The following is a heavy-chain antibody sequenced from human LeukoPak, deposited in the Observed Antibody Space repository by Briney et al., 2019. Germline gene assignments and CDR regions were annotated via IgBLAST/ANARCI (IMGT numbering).Heavy chain of an antibody. CDR3: ARNLGAARGAFDY. CDR2: IYHSGST. Sequence: PSETLSLTCAVSGGSISSGGYSWSWIRQPPGKGLEWIGYIYHSGSTYYNPSLKGRVTMSVDTSKNQFSLRLSSVTALDTAVYYCARNLGAARGAFDYWGQGTLVTVSS. CDR1: GGSISSGGYS. D-gene: IGHD6-6*01. V-gene: IGHV4-30-2*01. J-gene: IGHJ4*02.